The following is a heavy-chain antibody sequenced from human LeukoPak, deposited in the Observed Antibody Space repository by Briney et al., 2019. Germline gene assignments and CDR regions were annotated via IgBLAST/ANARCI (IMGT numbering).Heavy chain of an antibody. D-gene: IGHD3-9*01. CDR1: GFTFSSYW. V-gene: IGHV3-7*01. J-gene: IGHJ4*02. CDR3: ARPLHYDILTVDY. Sequence: GGSLRLSCAASGFTFSSYWMSWVRQAPGKGVEWVANIKQDGSEKYYVDSVKGRFTISRDNAKNSLYLQMNSLRAEDTAVYYCARPLHYDILTVDYWGQGTLVTVSS. CDR2: IKQDGSEK.